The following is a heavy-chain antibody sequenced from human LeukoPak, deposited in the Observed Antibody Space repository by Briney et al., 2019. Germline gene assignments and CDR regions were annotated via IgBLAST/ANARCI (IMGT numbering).Heavy chain of an antibody. CDR2: IYYSGST. CDR1: GGSMDSSSYY. Sequence: NPSETLSLTCTVSGGSMDSSSYYWGWIRQPPGKGLEWIGSIYYSGSTYYNPSLKSRVTISVDTSKNQFSLKLSSVTAADTAVYYCARRNKNWNYENYFDYWGQGTLVTVSS. CDR3: ARRNKNWNYENYFDY. V-gene: IGHV4-39*01. D-gene: IGHD1-7*01. J-gene: IGHJ4*02.